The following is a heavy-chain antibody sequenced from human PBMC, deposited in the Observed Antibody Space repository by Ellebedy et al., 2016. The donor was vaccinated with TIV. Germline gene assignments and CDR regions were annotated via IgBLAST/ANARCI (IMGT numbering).Heavy chain of an antibody. CDR3: ARGSRYYYDSSGIDY. Sequence: ASVQVSCXASGYTFTGYYMHWVRQAPGQGLEWMGWINPNSGGTNYAQKFQGWVTMTRDTSISTAYMELSRLRSDDTAVYYCARGSRYYYDSSGIDYWGQGTLVTVSS. J-gene: IGHJ4*02. CDR2: INPNSGGT. D-gene: IGHD3-22*01. CDR1: GYTFTGYY. V-gene: IGHV1-2*04.